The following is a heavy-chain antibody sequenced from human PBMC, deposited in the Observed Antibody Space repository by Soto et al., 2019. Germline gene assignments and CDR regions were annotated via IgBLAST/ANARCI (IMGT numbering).Heavy chain of an antibody. J-gene: IGHJ4*02. CDR2: IDPSDSYT. CDR3: AIRTPSNDY. D-gene: IGHD1-7*01. CDR1: GYSFTNYW. Sequence: PGESLKISRKGSGYSFTNYWISWVRQMPGKGLEWMGRIDPSDSYTNYSPSFQGHVTISIDKSISSAYVQWSSLKASDTAIYYCAIRTPSNDYWGQGTLVTVSS. V-gene: IGHV5-10-1*01.